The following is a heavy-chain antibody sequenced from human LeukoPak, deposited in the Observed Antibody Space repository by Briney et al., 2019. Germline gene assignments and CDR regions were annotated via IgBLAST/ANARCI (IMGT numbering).Heavy chain of an antibody. CDR1: GYTFTGYY. V-gene: IGHV1-2*02. CDR2: INPNSGGT. Sequence: ASVKVSCKASGYTFTGYYVQWVRQAPGQGLEWMGWINPNSGGTNYAQKFQGRFTISRDNSKNKLYLQMNSLRAEDTAIYYCAKDWDWELLIFDYWGQGTLVTVS. J-gene: IGHJ4*02. D-gene: IGHD1-26*01. CDR3: AKDWDWELLIFDY.